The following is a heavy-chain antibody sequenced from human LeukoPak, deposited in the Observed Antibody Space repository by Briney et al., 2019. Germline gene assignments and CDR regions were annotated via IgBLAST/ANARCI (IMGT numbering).Heavy chain of an antibody. CDR1: GYTFTSYG. J-gene: IGHJ4*02. CDR3: ARGPYDILTGYYTRTDY. Sequence: ASVKVSCEASGYTFTSYGISWVRQAPGQGLEWMGWISAYNGNTNYAQKLQGRVTMTTDTSTSTAYMELRSLRSDDTAVYYCARGPYDILTGYYTRTDYWGQGTLVTVSS. V-gene: IGHV1-18*01. CDR2: ISAYNGNT. D-gene: IGHD3-9*01.